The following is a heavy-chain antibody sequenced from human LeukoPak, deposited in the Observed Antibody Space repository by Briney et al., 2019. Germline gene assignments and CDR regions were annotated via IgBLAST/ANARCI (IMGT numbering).Heavy chain of an antibody. D-gene: IGHD3-3*01. CDR2: MNPNSGNT. J-gene: IGHJ6*02. V-gene: IGHV1-8*01. CDR1: GYTFTSYD. CDR3: ARDRGVFGVVIGVCYYGMDV. Sequence: GASVKVSCKASGYTFTSYDINWVRQATGQGLEWMGWMNPNSGNTGYAQKFQGRVTMTRDTSISTAYMELSSLRSEDTAVYYCARDRGVFGVVIGVCYYGMDVWGQGTTVTVSS.